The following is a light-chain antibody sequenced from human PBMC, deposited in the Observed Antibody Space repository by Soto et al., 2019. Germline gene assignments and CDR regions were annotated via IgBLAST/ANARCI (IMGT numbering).Light chain of an antibody. CDR1: NIGSKS. J-gene: IGLJ2*01. V-gene: IGLV3-21*04. CDR2: YDS. Sequence: SYELTQPPSGSVAPGKTARITCGGNNIGSKSVHWYQQKPGQAPVLVIYYDSDRPSGIPERFSGSNSGNTATLTISRVEAGDEADYYCQVWDSSSDPHVVFGGGTKVTVL. CDR3: QVWDSSSDPHVV.